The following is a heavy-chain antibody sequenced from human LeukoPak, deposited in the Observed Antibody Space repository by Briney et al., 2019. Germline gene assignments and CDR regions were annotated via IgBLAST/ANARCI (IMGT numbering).Heavy chain of an antibody. J-gene: IGHJ4*02. CDR3: ARDPNYYDSSGYY. CDR1: GFTFSNYW. V-gene: IGHV3-7*01. CDR2: IKQDGSER. Sequence: PGGSLRLSCAASGFTFSNYWMSWVRQAPGKGLEWVANIKQDGSERYYVDSVKGRFTISRDNAKNSLYLQMNSLRAEDTAVYYCARDPNYYDSSGYYWGQGTLVTVSS. D-gene: IGHD3-22*01.